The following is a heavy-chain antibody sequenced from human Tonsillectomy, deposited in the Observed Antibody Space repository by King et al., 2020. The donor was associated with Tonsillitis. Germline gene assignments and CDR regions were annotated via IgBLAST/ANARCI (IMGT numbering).Heavy chain of an antibody. CDR2: IIPIFGTA. D-gene: IGHD6-6*01. Sequence: VQLVESGAEVKKPGSSVKVSCKASGGTFSSYAISWVRQAPGQGREWMGGIIPIFGTANYAQKFQGRVTITADESTSTADMELSSLRSEDTAVYYCARAKEHDGIAPLGYWGQGTLVTVSS. V-gene: IGHV1-69*01. CDR3: ARAKEHDGIAPLGY. J-gene: IGHJ4*02. CDR1: GGTFSSYA.